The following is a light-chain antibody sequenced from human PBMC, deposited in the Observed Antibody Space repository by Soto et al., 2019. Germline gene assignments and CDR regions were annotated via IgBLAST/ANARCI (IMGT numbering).Light chain of an antibody. J-gene: IGLJ1*01. V-gene: IGLV2-14*01. CDR1: SSDVGGYSY. Sequence: QSVLTQPAFLSGSPGQSITISCTGTSSDVGGYSYVSWYQHPPGKAPKLMISEVSNRPSGVSNRFSGSKSGNTASLTISGLPAEDEADYYCSSYTSTRTRVFGTWTKVTVL. CDR2: EVS. CDR3: SSYTSTRTRV.